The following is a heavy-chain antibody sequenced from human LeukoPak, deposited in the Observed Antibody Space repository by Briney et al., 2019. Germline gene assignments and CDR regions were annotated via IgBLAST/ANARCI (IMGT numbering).Heavy chain of an antibody. Sequence: PGGSLRLSCATSGFTFGHYGMHRVRQAPGKGLEWVAVIWSDGTNSFYGDPVKGRFTISRDNFQRTVYLQMNSLRAEDTAVYYCAKDAQRGFDYSNSLDKWGQGTLVTVSS. V-gene: IGHV3-33*06. CDR3: AKDAQRGFDYSNSLDK. CDR2: IWSDGTNS. D-gene: IGHD4-11*01. J-gene: IGHJ4*02. CDR1: GFTFGHYG.